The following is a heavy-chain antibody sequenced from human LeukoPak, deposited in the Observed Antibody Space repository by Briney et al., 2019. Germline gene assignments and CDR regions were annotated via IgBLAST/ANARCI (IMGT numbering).Heavy chain of an antibody. Sequence: ASVKVSCKASGYTFTSYAMHWVRQAPGQRLEWMGWINAGNGNTKYSQEFQGRVTITRDTSASTAYMELSSLRSDDTAVYYCARDLRGSSVDYWGQGTLVTVSS. J-gene: IGHJ4*02. CDR2: INAGNGNT. CDR1: GYTFTSYA. CDR3: ARDLRGSSVDY. V-gene: IGHV1-3*01. D-gene: IGHD6-19*01.